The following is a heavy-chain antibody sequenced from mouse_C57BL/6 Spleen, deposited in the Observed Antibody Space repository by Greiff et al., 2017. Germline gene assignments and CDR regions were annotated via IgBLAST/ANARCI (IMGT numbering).Heavy chain of an antibody. CDR1: GYTFTSYW. D-gene: IGHD2-4*01. J-gene: IGHJ3*01. V-gene: IGHV1-64*01. Sequence: QVQLQQSGAELVKPGASVKLSCKASGYTFTSYWMHWVTQRPGQGLEWIGMIHPNSGSTNYNEKFKSKATLTVDKSSSTAYMQLSSLTSEDSAVYDCAVYYDYDGGYAYWGQGTLVTVAA. CDR3: AVYYDYDGGYAY. CDR2: IHPNSGST.